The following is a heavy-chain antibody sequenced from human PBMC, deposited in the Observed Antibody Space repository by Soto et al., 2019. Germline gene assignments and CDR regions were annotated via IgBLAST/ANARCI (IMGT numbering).Heavy chain of an antibody. CDR2: ISSNGDST. D-gene: IGHD4-17*01. CDR1: GFTFSMFS. Sequence: GASLRLSCSASGFTFSMFSMHWVRQAPGKGLEYVSGISSNGDSTYYADSVKGRFTISRDNSKNTLYLQMSSLRAVDTAVYYCVHPRSTVQIPPTWGQGTLVTVSS. J-gene: IGHJ5*02. CDR3: VHPRSTVQIPPT. V-gene: IGHV3-64D*06.